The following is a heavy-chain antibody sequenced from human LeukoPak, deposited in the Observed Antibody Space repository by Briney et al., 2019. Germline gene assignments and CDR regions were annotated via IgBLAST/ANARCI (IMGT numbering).Heavy chain of an antibody. Sequence: SETLSLTCTVSGGSISGSHWRWIRQPPGKGLEWIGYIYYSGSTNYNPSLKSRVTISVDTSKNQFSLKLNSVTAADTAVYNCARGSGAFDDWGQGTLVTVSS. CDR3: ARGSGAFDD. CDR2: IYYSGST. J-gene: IGHJ4*02. V-gene: IGHV4-59*01. CDR1: GGSISGSH.